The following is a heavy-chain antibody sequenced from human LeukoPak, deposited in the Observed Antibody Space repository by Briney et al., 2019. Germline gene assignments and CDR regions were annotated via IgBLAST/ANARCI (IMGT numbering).Heavy chain of an antibody. J-gene: IGHJ4*02. V-gene: IGHV1-69*13. D-gene: IGHD3-9*01. CDR3: ARAADGYDILTGYFLSAYYFDY. CDR2: IIPIFGTA. CDR1: GGTFSSYA. Sequence: GASVKVSCKASGGTFSSYAISWVRQAPGQGLEWMGGIIPIFGTANYAQKFQGRVTIIADESTSTAYMELSSLRSEDTAVYYCARAADGYDILTGYFLSAYYFDYWGQGTLVTVSS.